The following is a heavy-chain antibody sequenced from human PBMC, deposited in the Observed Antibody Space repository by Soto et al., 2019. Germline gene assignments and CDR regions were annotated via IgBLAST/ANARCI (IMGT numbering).Heavy chain of an antibody. CDR2: ISYDGSNK. D-gene: IGHD3-10*01. J-gene: IGHJ5*02. Sequence: GGSLRLSCAASGFTFSSYGMHWVRQAPGKGLEWVAVISYDGSNKYYAGSVKGRFTISRDNSKNTLYLQMNSLRAEDTAVYYCAKDHGDGSEMYNWFDPWGQGTLVTVSS. V-gene: IGHV3-30*18. CDR1: GFTFSSYG. CDR3: AKDHGDGSEMYNWFDP.